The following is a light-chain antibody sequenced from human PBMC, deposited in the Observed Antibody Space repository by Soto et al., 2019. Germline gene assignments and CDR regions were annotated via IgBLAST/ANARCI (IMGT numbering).Light chain of an antibody. CDR3: QQYNNYLT. CDR2: KAS. CDR1: QSINSW. Sequence: DIQMTQSPSTLSASVGDRVTITCRASQSINSWLAWYQQKPGKAPKVLIYKASSLESGVPSRFSGSGSGTEFTLTISSLQPDDFATYYCQQYNNYLTFGQGTKVDI. V-gene: IGKV1-5*03. J-gene: IGKJ1*01.